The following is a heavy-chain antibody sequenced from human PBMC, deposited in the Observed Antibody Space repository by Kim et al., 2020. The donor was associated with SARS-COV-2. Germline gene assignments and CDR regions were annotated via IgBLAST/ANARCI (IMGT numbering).Heavy chain of an antibody. CDR2: A. CDR3: ARGSPGGAFDI. D-gene: IGHD3-10*01. V-gene: IGHV1-69*01. Sequence: ANYAQKFQGRVTITADESTSTAYMELSSLRSEDTAVYYCARGSPGGAFDIWGQGTMVTVSS. J-gene: IGHJ3*02.